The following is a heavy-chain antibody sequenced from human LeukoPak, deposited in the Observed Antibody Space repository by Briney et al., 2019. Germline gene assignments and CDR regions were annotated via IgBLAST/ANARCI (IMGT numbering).Heavy chain of an antibody. Sequence: SETLSLTCTVSGGSINSYYWSWIRQPPGKGLEWIGYISYSGSTNYNPSLKSRVSISLDKSKNQFFLKLSSVTAADTALYYCARGNANWGQGTLAADCS. J-gene: IGHJ4*02. V-gene: IGHV4-59*01. CDR1: GGSINSYY. CDR2: ISYSGST. CDR3: ARGNAN.